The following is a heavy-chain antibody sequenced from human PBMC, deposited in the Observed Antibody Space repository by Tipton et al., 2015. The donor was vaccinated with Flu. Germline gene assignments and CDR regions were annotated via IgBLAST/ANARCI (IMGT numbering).Heavy chain of an antibody. J-gene: IGHJ4*02. CDR3: TRGGSSGWGIDY. CDR1: GFTFGDYA. D-gene: IGHD6-19*01. Sequence: SLRLSCTASGFTFGDYAMSWVRQAPGKGLEWVGFIRSKAYGGTIEYGASVKGRFTISRDDSKSIAYLQMNSLKIEDTAGYYCTRGGSSGWGIDYWGQGTLVTVSS. V-gene: IGHV3-49*04. CDR2: IRSKAYGGTI.